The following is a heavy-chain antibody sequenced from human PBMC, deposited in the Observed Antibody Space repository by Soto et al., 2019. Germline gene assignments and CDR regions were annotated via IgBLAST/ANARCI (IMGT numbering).Heavy chain of an antibody. CDR1: GFTFSSYS. Sequence: PGGSVRLSCAASGFTFSSYSMNWVRQAPGKGLEWVSSISSSSSYIYYADSVKGRFTISRDNAKNSLYLQMNSLRAEDTAVYYCARVGGGYQLLHAFDIWGQGTMVTVSS. D-gene: IGHD2-2*01. J-gene: IGHJ3*02. V-gene: IGHV3-21*01. CDR3: ARVGGGYQLLHAFDI. CDR2: ISSSSSYI.